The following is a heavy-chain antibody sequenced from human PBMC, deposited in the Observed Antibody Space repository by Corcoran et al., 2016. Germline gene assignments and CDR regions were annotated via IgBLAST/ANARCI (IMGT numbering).Heavy chain of an antibody. CDR1: GGSFSGYY. CDR3: ARGSGSTRYWFDP. Sequence: QVQLQQWGAGLLKPSETLSLTCAVYGGSFSGYYWSWIRQPPGKGLEWIREINHSGSTNYNPSLKSRVTISVDTSKNQFSLKLSSVTAADTAVYYCARGSGSTRYWFDPWGQGTLVTVSS. D-gene: IGHD2-2*01. CDR2: INHSGST. J-gene: IGHJ5*02. V-gene: IGHV4-34*01.